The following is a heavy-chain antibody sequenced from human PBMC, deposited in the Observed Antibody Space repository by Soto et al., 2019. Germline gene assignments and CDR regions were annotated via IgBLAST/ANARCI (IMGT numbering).Heavy chain of an antibody. Sequence: ASVKVSCKASGYTFTSYGISWVRQAPGQGLEWMGWISAYNGNTNYAQKLQGRVTMTTDTSTSTAYMELRSLRSDDTAVYYCARGSFCSGGSCYVNNWFDPWGQGTLVTV. D-gene: IGHD2-15*01. V-gene: IGHV1-18*04. J-gene: IGHJ5*02. CDR2: ISAYNGNT. CDR3: ARGSFCSGGSCYVNNWFDP. CDR1: GYTFTSYG.